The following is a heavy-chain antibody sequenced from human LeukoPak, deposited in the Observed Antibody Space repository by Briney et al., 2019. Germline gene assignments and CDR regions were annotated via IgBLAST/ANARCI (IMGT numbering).Heavy chain of an antibody. CDR3: AKARRDYYDSSGYYLYDY. V-gene: IGHV3-23*01. CDR1: GFTFSSYA. J-gene: IGHJ4*02. CDR2: ISGSGGST. D-gene: IGHD3-22*01. Sequence: PGGSLRLSCAASGFTFSSYAMSWVRQAPGKGLEWVSAISGSGGSTYYADSVKGRFTISRDNSKNTLYLQMNSLRAEDRAVYYCAKARRDYYDSSGYYLYDYWGQGTLVTVSS.